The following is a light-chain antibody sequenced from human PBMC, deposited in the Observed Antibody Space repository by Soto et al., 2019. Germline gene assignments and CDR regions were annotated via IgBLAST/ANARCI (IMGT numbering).Light chain of an antibody. J-gene: IGKJ1*01. CDR1: QSVSVY. Sequence: EIVLTQSPATLSLSPGERATLSCRASQSVSVYLAWFQQKPGQAPRLLIYGASTRATGIPARFSGSGSGTEFTLTISSLQSEDFAVYYCQQYNNWWTFGQGTKV. V-gene: IGKV3-15*01. CDR3: QQYNNWWT. CDR2: GAS.